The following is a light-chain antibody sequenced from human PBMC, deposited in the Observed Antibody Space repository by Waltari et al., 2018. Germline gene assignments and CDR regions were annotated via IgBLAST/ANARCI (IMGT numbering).Light chain of an antibody. J-gene: IGKJ4*01. CDR3: QQRANWPLT. CDR1: QSVSSY. CDR2: DAS. V-gene: IGKV3-11*01. Sequence: EIVLTQSPATLSLSPGERATLSCRASQSVSSYLGWYQQKPGQAPRLLIYDASNRATGIPGRFRESRSGTKVTLTISSLEFEDFAVYYSQQRANWPLTFGGGTKVEIK.